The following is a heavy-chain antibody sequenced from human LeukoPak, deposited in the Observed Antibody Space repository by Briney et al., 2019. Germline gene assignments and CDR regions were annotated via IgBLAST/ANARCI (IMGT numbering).Heavy chain of an antibody. V-gene: IGHV3-23*01. J-gene: IGHJ6*02. CDR3: AKDRLQGYYYGMDV. CDR2: VNGNGVST. D-gene: IGHD2-15*01. Sequence: PGGSLRLSCAASGFTFSSYAMNWVRQAPGMGLEWVSTVNGNGVSTYYADSVKGRFTISRDNSKNTLYLQMNSLRAEDTAVYYCAKDRLQGYYYGMDVWGQGTTVTVSS. CDR1: GFTFSSYA.